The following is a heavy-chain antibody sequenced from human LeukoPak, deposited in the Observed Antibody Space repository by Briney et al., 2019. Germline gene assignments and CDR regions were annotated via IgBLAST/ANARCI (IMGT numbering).Heavy chain of an antibody. J-gene: IGHJ2*01. CDR1: GGSISSGGYY. CDR2: IYYSGST. Sequence: PSQTLSLTCTVSGGSISSGGYYWSWIRQHPGKGPEWIGYIYYSGSTYYNPTLKSRVTISVDTSKNQFSLKLSSVTAADTAVYYCARVNIKQWLVPYWYFDLWGRGTLVTVSS. CDR3: ARVNIKQWLVPYWYFDL. D-gene: IGHD6-19*01. V-gene: IGHV4-31*03.